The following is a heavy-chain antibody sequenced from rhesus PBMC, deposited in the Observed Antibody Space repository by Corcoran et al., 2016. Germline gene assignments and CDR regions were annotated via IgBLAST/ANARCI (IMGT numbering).Heavy chain of an antibody. D-gene: IGHD6-31*01. Sequence: QVQLVQSGAEIKQPGASVKLSCKASGYTFTSYYMHWVRQAPEQGLEWIGLLSPYNGNKGYAQNYRGRVTITADTSTSTGYMELSSLRSEDTAVYYCTRSIAAAGPLDSWGQGVVVTVSS. CDR3: TRSIAAAGPLDS. CDR1: GYTFTSYY. CDR2: LSPYNGNK. J-gene: IGHJ6*01. V-gene: IGHV1-180*01.